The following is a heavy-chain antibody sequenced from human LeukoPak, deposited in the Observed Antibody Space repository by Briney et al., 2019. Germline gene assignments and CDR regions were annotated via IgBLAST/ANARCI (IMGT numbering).Heavy chain of an antibody. CDR1: GFTFGDYS. V-gene: IGHV3-48*04. J-gene: IGHJ3*02. Sequence: PGGSLRLSCVASGFTFGDYSMNWVRQAPGRGLEWISYTWGSSTSIYYADSVKGRFTISRDNAKNSLYLQMNSLRAEDTALYYCARDQGGSGWHGAFDIWGQGTMVTVSS. D-gene: IGHD6-19*01. CDR2: TWGSSTSI. CDR3: ARDQGGSGWHGAFDI.